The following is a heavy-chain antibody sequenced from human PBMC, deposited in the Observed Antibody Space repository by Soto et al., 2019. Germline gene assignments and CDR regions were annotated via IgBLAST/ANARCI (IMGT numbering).Heavy chain of an antibody. CDR2: ISSSGSTI. Sequence: GGSLRLSCAASGFTFSSYEMNWVRQAPGKGLEWVSYISSSGSTIYYADSVKGRFTISRDNAKNSLYLQMNSLRAEDTAVYYCARDPSDSRRRFDYWGQGTLVTGSS. CDR1: GFTFSSYE. V-gene: IGHV3-48*03. CDR3: ARDPSDSRRRFDY. J-gene: IGHJ4*02. D-gene: IGHD2-21*01.